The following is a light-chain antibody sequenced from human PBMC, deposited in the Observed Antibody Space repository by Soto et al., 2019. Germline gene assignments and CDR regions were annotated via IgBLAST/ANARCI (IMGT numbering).Light chain of an antibody. J-gene: IGKJ1*01. CDR3: QQYYKWPPSA. CDR1: QSVSSN. Sequence: EIVMKQSPATLSVSTGERATLSCRGTQSVSSNLAWYQQKPGQAPRLLIYGASTRATGIPARFSGSGSGTEFTLTITSLQPEDFAVYYCQQYYKWPPSAFGQGTKVDIK. V-gene: IGKV3-15*01. CDR2: GAS.